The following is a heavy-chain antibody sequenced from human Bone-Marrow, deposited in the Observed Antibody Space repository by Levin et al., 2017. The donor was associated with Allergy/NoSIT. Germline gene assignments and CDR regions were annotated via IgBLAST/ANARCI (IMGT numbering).Heavy chain of an antibody. Sequence: QAGGSLRLSCAAAGFSFSDYAFYWVRQAPGKGLEWVAIISADGRSTFFADSVKGRFTMSRDNSKHSVYLQMNGLRPEDTAVYSCASYKIKTIRGVRDDFDLWGQGTMVTVSS. D-gene: IGHD3-10*01. CDR2: ISADGRST. CDR3: ASYKIKTIRGVRDDFDL. V-gene: IGHV3-30*04. CDR1: GFSFSDYA. J-gene: IGHJ3*01.